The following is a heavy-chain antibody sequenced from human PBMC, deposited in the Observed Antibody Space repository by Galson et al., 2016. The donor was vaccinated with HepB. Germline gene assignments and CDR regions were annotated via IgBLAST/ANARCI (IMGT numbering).Heavy chain of an antibody. CDR1: GFTFNSYG. Sequence: SLRLSCAASGFTFNSYGMHWVRQAPGKGLEWVAIIWYDRNNKYYADSVKGRFTISGDISKNTLYLQMNSLRAEDTAVYYCARDRYGDYLDYWGQGTLVTVSS. J-gene: IGHJ4*02. V-gene: IGHV3-33*01. CDR2: IWYDRNNK. D-gene: IGHD4-17*01. CDR3: ARDRYGDYLDY.